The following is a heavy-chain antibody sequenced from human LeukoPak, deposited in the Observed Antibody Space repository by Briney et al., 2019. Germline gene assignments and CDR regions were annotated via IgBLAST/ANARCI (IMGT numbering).Heavy chain of an antibody. CDR3: ARTYDYVWGTRPY. CDR1: GFTFSSYS. J-gene: IGHJ4*02. CDR2: ISSSSSTI. D-gene: IGHD3-16*01. Sequence: GGSLRLSCAASGFTFSSYSMNWVRQAPGKGLEWVSYISSSSSTIYYADSVKGRFTISRDNAKNSLYLQMNSLRAEDTAVYYCARTYDYVWGTRPYWGQGTLVTVSS. V-gene: IGHV3-48*01.